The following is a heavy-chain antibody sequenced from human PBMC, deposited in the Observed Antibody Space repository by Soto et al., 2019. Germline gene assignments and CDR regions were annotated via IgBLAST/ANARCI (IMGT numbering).Heavy chain of an antibody. CDR3: ARENTDIVAPEGFDP. V-gene: IGHV6-1*01. CDR2: THYRSKWYN. Sequence: SQTLSLTCAISGDSVSSNSAAWNWIRQSPSRGLEWLGRTHYRSKWYNDYAVSVKSRITINPDTSKNQFSLQLNSVTPEDTAVYYCARENTDIVAPEGFDPWGQGTLVTVSS. J-gene: IGHJ5*02. D-gene: IGHD5-12*01. CDR1: GDSVSSNSAA.